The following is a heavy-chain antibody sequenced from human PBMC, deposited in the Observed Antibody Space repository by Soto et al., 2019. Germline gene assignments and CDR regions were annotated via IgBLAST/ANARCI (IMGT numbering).Heavy chain of an antibody. CDR1: GGSISSYY. J-gene: IGHJ5*02. Sequence: SETLSLTCTVSGGSISSYYWSWIRQPPGKGLEWIGYIYYSGSTNYNPSLKSRVTISVDTSKNQFSLKLSSVTAADTAVYYCARQPYYDILTGLFLSEASHHNSLHSWFDPWGQGTLVTVSS. D-gene: IGHD3-9*01. CDR3: ARQPYYDILTGLFLSEASHHNSLHSWFDP. CDR2: IYYSGST. V-gene: IGHV4-59*08.